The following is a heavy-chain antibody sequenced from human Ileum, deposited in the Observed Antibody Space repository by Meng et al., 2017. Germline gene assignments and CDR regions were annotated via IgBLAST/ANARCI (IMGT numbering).Heavy chain of an antibody. CDR2: MYSSGNA. V-gene: IGHV4-31*03. D-gene: IGHD3-22*01. CDR1: GGSASDGDYY. CDR3: ARVYYDSSGLNWFDS. J-gene: IGHJ5*01. Sequence: QVQLQASGPVLVKPSQTLSLTCTVSGGSASDGDYYWSWVRQHPGKGLECIGHMYSSGNAYYNPSLKSRVSMSVDTSKNQFSVRLSSVTAADTAIYYCARVYYDSSGLNWFDSWGQGTLVTVSS.